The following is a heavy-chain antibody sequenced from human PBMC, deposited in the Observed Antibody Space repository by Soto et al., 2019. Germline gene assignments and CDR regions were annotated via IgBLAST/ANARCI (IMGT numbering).Heavy chain of an antibody. CDR2: IYYSGST. J-gene: IGHJ5*02. V-gene: IGHV4-30-4*01. D-gene: IGHD6-13*01. Sequence: PSETLSLTCTVSGGSISSGDYYWSCIRQPPGKGLEWIGYIYYSGSTYYNPSLKSRVTISVDTSKNQFSLKLSSVTAADTAVYYCARESRSSWANWFDPWGQGTLVTVSS. CDR3: ARESRSSWANWFDP. CDR1: GGSISSGDYY.